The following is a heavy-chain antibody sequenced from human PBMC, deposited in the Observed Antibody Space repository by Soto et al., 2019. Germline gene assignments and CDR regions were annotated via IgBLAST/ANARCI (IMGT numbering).Heavy chain of an antibody. V-gene: IGHV3-23*01. D-gene: IGHD5-12*01. CDR3: AKVGYSGYVGSEVDY. CDR1: GFTFSSYA. Sequence: LRLSCAASGFTFSSYAMSWVRQAPGKGLEWVSAISGSGGSTYYADSVKGRFTISRDNSKNTLYPQMNSLRAEDTAVYYCAKVGYSGYVGSEVDYWGQGTLVTVSS. J-gene: IGHJ4*02. CDR2: ISGSGGST.